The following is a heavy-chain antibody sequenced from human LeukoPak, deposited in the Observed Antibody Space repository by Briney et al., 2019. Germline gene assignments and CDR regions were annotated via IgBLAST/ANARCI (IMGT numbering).Heavy chain of an antibody. J-gene: IGHJ6*02. CDR1: GHTFTGYY. D-gene: IGHD3-9*01. Sequence: ASVKVSCKASGHTFTGYYMHWVRQAPGQGLEWMGWINPNSGGTNYAQKFQGRVTMTRDTSISTAYMELSRLRSDDTAVYYCAREDYDILTGYYYYYYGMDVWGQGTTVTVSS. CDR3: AREDYDILTGYYYYYYGMDV. CDR2: INPNSGGT. V-gene: IGHV1-2*02.